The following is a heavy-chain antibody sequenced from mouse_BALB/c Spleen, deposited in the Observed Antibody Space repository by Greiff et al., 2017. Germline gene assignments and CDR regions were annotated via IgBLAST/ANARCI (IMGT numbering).Heavy chain of an antibody. J-gene: IGHJ1*01. CDR2: IDPSDSET. V-gene: IGHV1S126*01. CDR3: ASKWYFDV. CDR1: GYSFTSYW. Sequence: QVQLKESGPQLVRPGASVKISCKASGYSFTSYWMHWVKQRPGQGLEWIGMIDPSDSETRLNQKFKDKATLTVDKSSSTAYMQLSSPTSEDSAVYYCASKWYFDVWGAGTTVTVSS.